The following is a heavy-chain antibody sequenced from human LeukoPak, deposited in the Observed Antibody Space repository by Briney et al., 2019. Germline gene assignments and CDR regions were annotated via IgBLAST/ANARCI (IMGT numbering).Heavy chain of an antibody. V-gene: IGHV3-23*01. CDR1: GFTFSSYA. J-gene: IGHJ5*02. D-gene: IGHD6-13*01. CDR3: AKEKYSSSWYYWFDP. Sequence: GGSLRLSCAASGFTFSSYAMSWVRQAPGKGLEWVSAISGSGGSTYYADSVKGRFTISRDNSKNTLYLQMSSLRAEDTAVYYCAKEKYSSSWYYWFDPWGQGTLVTVSS. CDR2: ISGSGGST.